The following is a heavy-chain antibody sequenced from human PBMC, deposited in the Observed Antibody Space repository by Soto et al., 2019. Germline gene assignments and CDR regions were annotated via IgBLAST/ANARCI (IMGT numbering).Heavy chain of an antibody. J-gene: IGHJ4*01. CDR1: GHTSTHNG. CDR2: ININRGDV. Sequence: ASVKVSCKASGHTSTHNGISWVRRAPGQGLEWMGWININRGDVNHAPKFQGRVTLTTDTSTTTAYMELRSLRLDDTALYFRATDDMNRGRFDYWGHGTLVTVSS. V-gene: IGHV1-18*01. CDR3: ATDDMNRGRFDY.